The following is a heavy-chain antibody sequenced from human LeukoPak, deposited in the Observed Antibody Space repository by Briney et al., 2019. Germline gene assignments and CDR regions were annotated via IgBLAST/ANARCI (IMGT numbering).Heavy chain of an antibody. D-gene: IGHD3-10*01. J-gene: IGHJ6*02. Sequence: SETLSLTCTVSGGSISSYYWSWIRQPPGKGLEWIAYIYYRGSTNYNPSLKSRVTISVDTSKNQFSLKLSSVTAADTAVYYCASHMAPPAYGMDVWGPGTTVTVSS. CDR3: ASHMAPPAYGMDV. CDR1: GGSISSYY. V-gene: IGHV4-59*08. CDR2: IYYRGST.